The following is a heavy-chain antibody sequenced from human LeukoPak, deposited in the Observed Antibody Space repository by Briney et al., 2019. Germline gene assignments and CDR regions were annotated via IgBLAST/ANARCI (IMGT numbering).Heavy chain of an antibody. CDR1: GYTFTGYY. CDR3: ARLINADTAMVIWGFPDY. CDR2: INPNSGGT. V-gene: IGHV1-2*02. Sequence: ASVKVSCKASGYTFTGYYMHWVRQAPGQGLEWMGWINPNSGGTNYAQKFQGRVTMTRDTSISTAYMELSRLRSDDTAMYYCARLINADTAMVIWGFPDYWGQGTLVTVSS. J-gene: IGHJ4*02. D-gene: IGHD5-18*01.